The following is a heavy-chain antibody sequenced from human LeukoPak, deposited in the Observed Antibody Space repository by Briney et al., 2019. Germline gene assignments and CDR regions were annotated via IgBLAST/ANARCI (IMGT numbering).Heavy chain of an antibody. Sequence: PSQTLSLTCAVSGGSISSGGYSWSWIRQPPGKGLEWIGYIYHSGSTYYNPSLKSRVTISVDRSKNQFSLKLSSVTAADTAVYYCASSHYYGSGMWFDYWGQGTLVTVSS. CDR1: GGSISSGGYS. D-gene: IGHD3-10*01. CDR3: ASSHYYGSGMWFDY. J-gene: IGHJ4*02. V-gene: IGHV4-30-2*01. CDR2: IYHSGST.